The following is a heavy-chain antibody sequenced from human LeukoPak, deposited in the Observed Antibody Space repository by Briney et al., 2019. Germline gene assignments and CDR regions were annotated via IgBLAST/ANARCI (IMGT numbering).Heavy chain of an antibody. J-gene: IGHJ4*02. CDR2: ISSSSSYI. CDR3: ASSVSTVAVYDY. V-gene: IGHV3-21*01. Sequence: GGSLRLSCAASGFTFSSYSMNWVRQAPGKGLEWVSSISSSSSYIYYADSVKGRFTISRDNAKNSLYLQMNSLRAEDTAVYYCASSVSTVAVYDYWGQGTLVTVSS. CDR1: GFTFSSYS. D-gene: IGHD6-19*01.